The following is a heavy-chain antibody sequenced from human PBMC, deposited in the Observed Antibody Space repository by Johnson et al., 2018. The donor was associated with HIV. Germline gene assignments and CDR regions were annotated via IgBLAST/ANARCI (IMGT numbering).Heavy chain of an antibody. J-gene: IGHJ3*02. V-gene: IGHV3-30*02. D-gene: IGHD6-13*01. CDR2: IRYDGSNK. Sequence: QVQLVESGGGVARPGGSLRLSCETSGFTFDEYDMSWVRQGPGKGLEWVAFIRYDGSNKNYADSVKGRFTISRDNSKNTLYLQMNSLRAEDTAVYYCAKDLLSSSWFHDAFDIWGQGTMVTVSS. CDR3: AKDLLSSSWFHDAFDI. CDR1: GFTFDEYD.